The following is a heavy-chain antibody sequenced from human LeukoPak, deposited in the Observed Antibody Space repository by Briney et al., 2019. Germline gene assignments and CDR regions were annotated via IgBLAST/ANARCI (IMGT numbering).Heavy chain of an antibody. J-gene: IGHJ6*03. CDR1: GFTVSSYG. Sequence: PGGSLRLSCAASGFTVSSYGMHWVRQAPGKGLEWVAFIRYDGSNKYYADSVKGRFTISRDNSKNTLYLQMNSLRAEDTAVYYCAKEYSSSSYYYYYMDVWGKGTAVTVSS. V-gene: IGHV3-30*02. CDR3: AKEYSSSSYYYYYMDV. CDR2: IRYDGSNK. D-gene: IGHD6-6*01.